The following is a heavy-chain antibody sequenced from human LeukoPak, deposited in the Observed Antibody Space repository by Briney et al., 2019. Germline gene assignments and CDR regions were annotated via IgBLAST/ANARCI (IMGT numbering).Heavy chain of an antibody. CDR3: ARDPRTVDYYDSSGYYGY. V-gene: IGHV1-18*01. CDR2: ISAYNGNT. Sequence: ASVKVSCKASGYTFTSYGISWVRQAPGQGLEWMGWISAYNGNTNYAQKLQGRVTMTTDTSTSTAYMELRSLRSDDTAVYYCARDPRTVDYYDSSGYYGYWGQGTLVTVSS. J-gene: IGHJ4*02. CDR1: GYTFTSYG. D-gene: IGHD3-22*01.